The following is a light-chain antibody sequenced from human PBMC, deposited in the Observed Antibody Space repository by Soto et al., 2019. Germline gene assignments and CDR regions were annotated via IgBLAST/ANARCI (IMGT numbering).Light chain of an antibody. CDR1: QSISNW. CDR3: QQYNSYPLT. V-gene: IGKV1-5*03. J-gene: IGKJ4*01. Sequence: DIQMTQSPSTLSASVGDRVTITCRASQSISNWLAWYQQKPGKAPKVLIYKASSLETGVPSRFSGSGSGTEFTLTISSLQPDDVSTYYCQQYNSYPLTFGGGTKVEIK. CDR2: KAS.